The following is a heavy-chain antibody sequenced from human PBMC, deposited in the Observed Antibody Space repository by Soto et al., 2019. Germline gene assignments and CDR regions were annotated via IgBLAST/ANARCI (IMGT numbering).Heavy chain of an antibody. CDR2: ISWNSGSI. Sequence: EVQLVESGGGLVQPGRSLRLSCAASGFTFDDYAMHWVRQAPGKGLEWVSGISWNSGSIGYADSVKGRFTISRDNAKNSLYLQMNSLRAEDTAVYYCAKDHPAYYGKLGMDVWGQGTTVTVSS. J-gene: IGHJ6*02. V-gene: IGHV3-9*01. CDR3: AKDHPAYYGKLGMDV. CDR1: GFTFDDYA. D-gene: IGHD4-17*01.